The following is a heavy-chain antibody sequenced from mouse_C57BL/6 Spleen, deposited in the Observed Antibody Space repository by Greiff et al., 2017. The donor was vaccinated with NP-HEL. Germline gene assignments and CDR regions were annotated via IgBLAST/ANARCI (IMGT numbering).Heavy chain of an antibody. V-gene: IGHV1-55*01. CDR3: ARQEDYGSRNWYFDV. CDR1: GYTFTSYW. D-gene: IGHD1-1*01. J-gene: IGHJ1*03. Sequence: QVQLQQPGAELVKPGASVKMSCKASGYTFTSYWITWVKQRPGQGLEWIGDIYPGSGSTNYNEKFKSKATLTVDTSSSTAYMQLSSLTSEDSAVYYCARQEDYGSRNWYFDVWGTGTTVTVSS. CDR2: IYPGSGST.